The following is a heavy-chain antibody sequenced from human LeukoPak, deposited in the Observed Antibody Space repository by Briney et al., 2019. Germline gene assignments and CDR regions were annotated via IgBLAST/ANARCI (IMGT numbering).Heavy chain of an antibody. V-gene: IGHV1-8*01. CDR3: ARDRRSSGWYSGFDY. J-gene: IGHJ4*02. D-gene: IGHD6-19*01. CDR2: MNPNSGNT. CDR1: GYTFTSYD. Sequence: PWASVKVSCKASGYTFTSYDINWVRRATGQGLEWMGWMNPNSGNTGYPQKFQGRVTMTRNTSISTAYMELSSLRSDDTAVYYCARDRRSSGWYSGFDYWGQGTLVTVSS.